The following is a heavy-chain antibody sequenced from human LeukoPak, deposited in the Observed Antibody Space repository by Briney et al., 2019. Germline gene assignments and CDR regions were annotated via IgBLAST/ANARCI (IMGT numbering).Heavy chain of an antibody. CDR2: IYPIDSDT. CDR1: GSIFTTYW. CDR3: ARIPRVDSSMARYFDY. J-gene: IGHJ4*02. V-gene: IGHV5-51*01. Sequence: GESLQISCKASGSIFTTYWIGWVRQMPGKGLEWMGIIYPIDSDTRYSPSFKGQVSISADKSINTAYLQWSSLKDSDTAMYYCARIPRVDSSMARYFDYWGQGTLVTVSS. D-gene: IGHD5-18*01.